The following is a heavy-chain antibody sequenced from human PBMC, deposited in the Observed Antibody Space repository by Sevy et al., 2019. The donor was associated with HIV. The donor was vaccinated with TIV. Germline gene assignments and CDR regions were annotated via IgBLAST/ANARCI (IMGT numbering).Heavy chain of an antibody. Sequence: GGSLRLSCAASGFIFNSYAMSWVRQAPVKGLKWVSSISAIGGSTYYGDSMKGRITISRDNFKNTLYLEMNSLRAEDTAVYYCAKGYGSGSPPDYWGQGTLVTVSS. V-gene: IGHV3-23*01. CDR1: GFIFNSYA. D-gene: IGHD3-10*01. J-gene: IGHJ4*02. CDR2: ISAIGGST. CDR3: AKGYGSGSPPDY.